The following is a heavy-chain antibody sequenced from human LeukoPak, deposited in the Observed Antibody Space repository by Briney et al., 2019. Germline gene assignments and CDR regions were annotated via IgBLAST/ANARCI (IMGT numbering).Heavy chain of an antibody. Sequence: SVKVSCKASGGTFSSYAISWVRQAPGQGLEWMGGIIPSFGKANYAQKFQGRVTITADESTSTAYMELSSLRSEDTAVYYCASLYCSGGSCYSGYYYGMDVWGKGTTVTVSS. J-gene: IGHJ6*04. V-gene: IGHV1-69*01. CDR1: GGTFSSYA. CDR3: ASLYCSGGSCYSGYYYGMDV. CDR2: IIPSFGKA. D-gene: IGHD2-15*01.